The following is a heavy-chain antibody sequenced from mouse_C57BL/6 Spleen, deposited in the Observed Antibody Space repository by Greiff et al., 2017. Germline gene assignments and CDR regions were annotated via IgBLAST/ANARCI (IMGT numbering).Heavy chain of an antibody. J-gene: IGHJ2*01. V-gene: IGHV1-64*01. CDR1: GYTFTSYW. CDR2: IHPNSGST. CDR3: AKNYGCSHDY. D-gene: IGHD1-1*01. Sequence: VQLQQPGAELVKPGASVKLSCKASGYTFTSYWMHWVKQRPGQGLEWIGMIHPNSGSTNYNEKFKSKDTLTVDKSSSTAYMQLSRLTSGDSAVSYCAKNYGCSHDYWGQGTTLTVS.